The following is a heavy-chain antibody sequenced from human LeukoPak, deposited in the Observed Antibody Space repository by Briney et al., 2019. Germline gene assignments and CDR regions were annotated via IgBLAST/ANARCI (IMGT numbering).Heavy chain of an antibody. J-gene: IGHJ4*02. Sequence: SQTLSLTCTVSGGSISSGGHYWSWIRQHPGKGLEWIGYIYYSGSTYYNPSLKSRVTISVDTSKNQFSLKLSSVTAADTAVYYCARWSSGYYYFDYWGQGTLVTVSS. V-gene: IGHV4-31*03. D-gene: IGHD3-22*01. CDR2: IYYSGST. CDR3: ARWSSGYYYFDY. CDR1: GGSISSGGHY.